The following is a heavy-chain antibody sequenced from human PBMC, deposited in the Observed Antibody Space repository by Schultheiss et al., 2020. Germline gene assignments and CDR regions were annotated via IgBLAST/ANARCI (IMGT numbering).Heavy chain of an antibody. V-gene: IGHV3-30*18. CDR2: ILYDGRNK. Sequence: GGSLRLSCAASGFTFNNYGMHWVRQAPGKGLEWVAVILYDGRNKYYADSVKGRFTISRDNSKNTLYLQMNSLRPEDTAEYYCAKDHYYYDSSGFGLLDLWGQGTVVTVSS. CDR3: AKDHYYYDSSGFGLLDL. D-gene: IGHD3-22*01. CDR1: GFTFNNYG. J-gene: IGHJ5*02.